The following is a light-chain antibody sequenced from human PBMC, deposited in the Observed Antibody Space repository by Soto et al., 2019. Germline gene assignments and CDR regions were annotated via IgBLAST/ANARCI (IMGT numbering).Light chain of an antibody. CDR2: WAS. V-gene: IGKV4-1*01. J-gene: IGKJ4*01. Sequence: DIVMTQSPDSLAVSLGERATINCKSSQSVLYSSNNKNYLAWYQQKPGQPPKLLIYWASTRESGVPDRFSGSGSGTDFTLTISSLQADDVAVYYCQQDYSTRLTFGGGTKVEIK. CDR1: QSVLYSSNNKNY. CDR3: QQDYSTRLT.